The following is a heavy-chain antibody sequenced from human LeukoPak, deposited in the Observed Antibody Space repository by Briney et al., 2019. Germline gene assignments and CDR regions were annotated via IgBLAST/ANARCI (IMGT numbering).Heavy chain of an antibody. Sequence: GGSLRLSCKASGFTFSTYAMSWVRQAPGKGLQWVSSISAYGESTYHAASVKGPFTTSRDNSKDTLSLHMDSLRADDTAVYYCARRGKVGLPTYFDYWGEGTLVTVSS. J-gene: IGHJ4*02. V-gene: IGHV3-23*01. D-gene: IGHD1-26*01. CDR3: ARRGKVGLPTYFDY. CDR1: GFTFSTYA. CDR2: ISAYGEST.